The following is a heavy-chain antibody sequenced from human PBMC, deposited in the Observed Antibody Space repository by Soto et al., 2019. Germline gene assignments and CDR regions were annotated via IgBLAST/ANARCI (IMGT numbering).Heavy chain of an antibody. CDR1: GGSISSGDYY. CDR2: IYYSGST. J-gene: IGHJ6*02. D-gene: IGHD5-18*01. Sequence: SETLSLTCTVSGGSISSGDYYWSWIRQPPGKGLEWIGYIYYSGSTYYNPSLKSRVTISVDTSKNQFSLKLSSVTAADTAVYYCARVVDTHGLDVWGQGTTVTVSS. V-gene: IGHV4-30-4*01. CDR3: ARVVDTHGLDV.